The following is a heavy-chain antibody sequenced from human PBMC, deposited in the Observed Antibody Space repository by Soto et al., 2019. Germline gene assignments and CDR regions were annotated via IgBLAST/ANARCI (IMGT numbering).Heavy chain of an antibody. D-gene: IGHD6-13*01. CDR1: GYSFTSYW. V-gene: IGHV5-51*01. CDR2: IYPGDSDT. Sequence: XESLKISCKCSGYSFTSYWIGLVRQMPGKGLEWMGIIYPGDSDTRYSPSFQGQVTISADKSISTAYLQWSSLKASDTAMYYCARITYSSSWWTFDYWGQGTLVTVSS. CDR3: ARITYSSSWWTFDY. J-gene: IGHJ4*02.